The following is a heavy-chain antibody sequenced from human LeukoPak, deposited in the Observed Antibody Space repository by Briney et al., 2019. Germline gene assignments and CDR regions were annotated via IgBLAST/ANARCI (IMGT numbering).Heavy chain of an antibody. CDR1: GGSIGSYY. CDR2: IYQSGST. CDR3: ARVTYSSSSISLDAFDI. J-gene: IGHJ3*02. Sequence: SETLSLTCAVSGGSIGSYYWSWIRQPPGKGLEWIGHIYQSGSTDYNSSLKSRVTISVDTSKNQFSLKLSSVTAADTAVYYCARVTYSSSSISLDAFDIWGQGTMVTVSS. D-gene: IGHD6-6*01. V-gene: IGHV4-59*12.